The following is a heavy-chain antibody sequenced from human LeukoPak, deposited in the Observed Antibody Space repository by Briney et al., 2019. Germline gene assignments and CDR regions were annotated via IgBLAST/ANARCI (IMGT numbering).Heavy chain of an antibody. V-gene: IGHV3-23*01. Sequence: PGGSLRLSCAASGFTFSSYATSWVRQAPGKGLEWVSAISGSGGSTYYADSVKGRFTISRDNSKNTLYLQMNSLRAEDTAVYYCAKSGVRGVTGYYYYYYMDVWGKGTTVTVSS. J-gene: IGHJ6*03. D-gene: IGHD3-10*01. CDR2: ISGSGGST. CDR3: AKSGVRGVTGYYYYYYMDV. CDR1: GFTFSSYA.